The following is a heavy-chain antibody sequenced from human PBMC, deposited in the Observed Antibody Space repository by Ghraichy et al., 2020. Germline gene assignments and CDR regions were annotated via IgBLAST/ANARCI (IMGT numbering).Heavy chain of an antibody. Sequence: SVKVSCKASGGNFSSYAISWVRQAPGQGLDWMGGIIPIFCTANYAQKFQGRVTITAAESTSTAYMELSSLRSEDTAVYYCAMPFPSGYSSICTPEYGMDVWGQGTTVTVSS. V-gene: IGHV1-69*13. CDR2: IIPIFCTA. D-gene: IGHD6-13*01. CDR3: AMPFPSGYSSICTPEYGMDV. J-gene: IGHJ6*02. CDR1: GGNFSSYA.